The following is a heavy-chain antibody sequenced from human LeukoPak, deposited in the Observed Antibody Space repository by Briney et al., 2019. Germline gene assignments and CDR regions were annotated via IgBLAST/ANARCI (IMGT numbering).Heavy chain of an antibody. J-gene: IGHJ4*02. CDR3: ARTTSFTASGYDY. CDR2: MNPNNGDS. D-gene: IGHD6-25*01. CDR1: GYTFTDYH. Sequence: ASVKVSCKASGYTFTDYHIKWGRQATGQGLEWMGWMNPNNGDSGYAQKFQGRVTITRDTSISTSYMELRSLRSDDTAVYFCARTTSFTASGYDYWGQGTLVTVSS. V-gene: IGHV1-8*03.